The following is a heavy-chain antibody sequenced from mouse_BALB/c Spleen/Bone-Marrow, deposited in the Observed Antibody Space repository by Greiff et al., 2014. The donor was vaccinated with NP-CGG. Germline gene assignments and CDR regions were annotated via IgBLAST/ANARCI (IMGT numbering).Heavy chain of an antibody. CDR3: AMITTGAWFAY. D-gene: IGHD2-4*01. J-gene: IGHJ3*01. CDR2: IDPANGNT. V-gene: IGHV14-3*02. Sequence: VQLQQSGAELVKPGASVKLSCTASGFNIKDTYMHWVKQRPEQGLEWIGRIDPANGNTKYDPKFQGKATITADTSSNTAYLLLSSLTSEDTAVYYCAMITTGAWFAYWGQGTLVTVSA. CDR1: GFNIKDTY.